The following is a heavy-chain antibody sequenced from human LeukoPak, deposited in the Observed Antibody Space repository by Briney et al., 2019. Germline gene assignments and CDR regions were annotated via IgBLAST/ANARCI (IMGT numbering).Heavy chain of an antibody. Sequence: PGGSLRLSCAASGFTFSDYYMSWIRQAPGKGLEWVANIKQDGSEKYYVDSVKGRFTISRDNAKNSLYLQMNSLRAEDTAVYYCARARRDGYSFSYWGQGTLVTVSS. D-gene: IGHD5-24*01. CDR3: ARARRDGYSFSY. CDR2: IKQDGSEK. CDR1: GFTFSDYY. V-gene: IGHV3-7*04. J-gene: IGHJ4*02.